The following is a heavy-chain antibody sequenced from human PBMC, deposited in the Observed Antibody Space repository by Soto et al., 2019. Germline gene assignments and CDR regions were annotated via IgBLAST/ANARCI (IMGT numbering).Heavy chain of an antibody. CDR2: IWPDGSNR. CDR1: GFTFNTYG. CDR3: ARAAWFYYGMDV. V-gene: IGHV3-33*01. Sequence: QVQLVESGGGVVQSGRSLRLSCAASGFTFNTYGMHWVRQAPGKGLEWVAVIWPDGSNRYYADSVSDQFTISRDNSKNKRYLQMNDLRAEDTAAYYCARAAWFYYGMDVWGQGTTVTVSS. D-gene: IGHD3-22*01. J-gene: IGHJ6*02.